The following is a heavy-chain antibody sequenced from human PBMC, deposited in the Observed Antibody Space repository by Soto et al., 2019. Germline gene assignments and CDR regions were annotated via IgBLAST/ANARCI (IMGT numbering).Heavy chain of an antibody. CDR2: IYGNDDK. Sequence: SGPTLVNPTQTLTLTCTFSGFSLSTSGVGVGWIRQPPGKALECLALIYGNDDKRYSPCLKNRLTITKDTSKNQVVITMTNMDPVDTATYYCTHSGVTYYYGPGNDYAMNHWGQGTLVTVSS. D-gene: IGHD3-10*01. CDR3: THSGVTYYYGPGNDYAMNH. V-gene: IGHV2-5*01. CDR1: GFSLSTSGVG. J-gene: IGHJ4*02.